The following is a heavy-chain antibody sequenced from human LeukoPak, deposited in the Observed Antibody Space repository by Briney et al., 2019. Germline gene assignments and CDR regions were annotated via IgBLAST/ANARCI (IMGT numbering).Heavy chain of an antibody. CDR1: GFTFSRYA. CDR2: ISTGGDNT. J-gene: IGHJ6*02. CDR3: ARPFCTSVSCSKGHYYYGMDV. Sequence: PGGSLRLSCAASGFTFSRYAMNWVRQAPEKGLEWVSYISTGGDNTFYADSLKGRFTVSRDNAKNSLFLQMDSLRAEDTAVYYCARPFCTSVSCSKGHYYYGMDVWGQGTTVTVSS. V-gene: IGHV3-21*01. D-gene: IGHD2-2*01.